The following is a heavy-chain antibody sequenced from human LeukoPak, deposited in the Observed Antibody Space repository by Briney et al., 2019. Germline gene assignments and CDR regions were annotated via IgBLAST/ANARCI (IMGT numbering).Heavy chain of an antibody. J-gene: IGHJ6*03. CDR1: GGSISSSSYY. D-gene: IGHD3-10*01. V-gene: IGHV4-61*01. Sequence: SETLSLTCTVSGGSISSSSYYWGWIRQPPGKGLEWIGYIYYSGSTNYNPSLKSRVTISVDTSKNQFSLKLSSVTAADTAVYYCARELEITMVRGVSYYYYMDVWGKGTTVTISS. CDR2: IYYSGST. CDR3: ARELEITMVRGVSYYYYMDV.